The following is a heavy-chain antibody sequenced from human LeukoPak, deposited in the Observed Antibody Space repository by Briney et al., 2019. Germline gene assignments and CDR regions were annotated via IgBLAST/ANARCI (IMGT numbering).Heavy chain of an antibody. CDR1: GYTFTSYD. Sequence: APVKVSCKASGYTFTSYDINWVRQATGQGLEWMGWMNPNSGNTGYAQKFQGRVTITRNTSISTAYMELSSLRSEGTAVYYCARVRRAVVVPAAKTYYFDYWGQGTLVTVSS. CDR3: ARVRRAVVVPAAKTYYFDY. D-gene: IGHD2-2*01. V-gene: IGHV1-8*03. J-gene: IGHJ4*02. CDR2: MNPNSGNT.